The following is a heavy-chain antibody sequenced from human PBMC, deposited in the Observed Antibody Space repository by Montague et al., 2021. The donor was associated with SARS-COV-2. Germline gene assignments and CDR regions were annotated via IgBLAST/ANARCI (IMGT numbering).Heavy chain of an antibody. Sequence: SETLSLTCTVSGGSISSYYWSWIRQPPGKGLEWIGYIYSSGSTNYNPSLKSRVTISVDTSKNQFSLKLSSVTAADTAVYYCARGAGSGRGYGKYYYYYYGMDSWGQGTTVTVSS. CDR3: ARGAGSGRGYGKYYYYYYGMDS. D-gene: IGHD2-15*01. CDR1: GGSISSYY. V-gene: IGHV4-59*01. J-gene: IGHJ6*02. CDR2: IYSSGST.